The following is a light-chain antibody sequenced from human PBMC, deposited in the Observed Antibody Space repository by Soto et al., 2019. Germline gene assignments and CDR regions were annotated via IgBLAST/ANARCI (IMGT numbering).Light chain of an antibody. CDR2: AAS. CDR1: QGIRSA. J-gene: IGKJ1*01. CDR3: LLDFSYFWA. V-gene: IGKV1-6*01. Sequence: AIQLTPPPSYLSASVGDRVTITCRASQGIRSALGWYQQKPGKVPKLLIYAASTLQSGVPSRFSGSGSGTDFTLTISSLQPEDFATYYCLLDFSYFWAFGQGTKVDIK.